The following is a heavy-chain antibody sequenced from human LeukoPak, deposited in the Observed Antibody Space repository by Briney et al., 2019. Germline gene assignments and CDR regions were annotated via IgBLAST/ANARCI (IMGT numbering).Heavy chain of an antibody. J-gene: IGHJ5*02. D-gene: IGHD4/OR15-4a*01. CDR1: GYTFTDYY. CDR2: VSPKSGAT. Sequence: GASVKVSCKASGYTFTDYYLHWLRQAPGQGLEWMGWVSPKSGATNHAQRFQARVTMTWQTSISTGNVELSSLRSDDTAVYYCARAYEYGWFDPWGQGTLVTVSS. CDR3: ARAYEYGWFDP. V-gene: IGHV1-2*02.